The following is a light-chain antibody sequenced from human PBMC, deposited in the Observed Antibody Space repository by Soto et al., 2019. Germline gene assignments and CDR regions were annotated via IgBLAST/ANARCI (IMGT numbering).Light chain of an antibody. CDR2: DAS. CDR3: QQYENLPT. Sequence: IRMTQYPSTQSASVGDRVTITCRASQSIGNWLAWYQQKPGRAPKCLIYDASNLETGVPSRFRGSGSGTDFTFTISRLQPEDIATYYCQQYENLPTFGQGTRLEIK. V-gene: IGKV1-33*01. CDR1: QSIGNW. J-gene: IGKJ5*01.